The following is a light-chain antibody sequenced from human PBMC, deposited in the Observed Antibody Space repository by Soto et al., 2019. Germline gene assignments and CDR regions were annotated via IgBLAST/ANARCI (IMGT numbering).Light chain of an antibody. J-gene: IGKJ1*01. CDR3: QKYNSALWT. Sequence: DIQMTQSPSSLSASVGDRVTITCRASQGISNYLAWYQQKPGKVPKLLIYTAYTLQSGVPSRFSGSGSGTDFTLTISSLQPEDVATYYCQKYNSALWTFGQGTKVEIK. V-gene: IGKV1-27*01. CDR2: TAY. CDR1: QGISNY.